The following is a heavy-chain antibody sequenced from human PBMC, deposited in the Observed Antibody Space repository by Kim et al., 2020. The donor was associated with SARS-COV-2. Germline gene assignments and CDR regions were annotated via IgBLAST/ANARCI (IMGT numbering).Heavy chain of an antibody. CDR2: INPDGTIK. Sequence: GGSLRLSCAASGFTFNHYYMSWVRQAPGKGLEWLATINPDGTIKWYLDSVRGRFTVSRDPAKTSLFLQMISLREEDTAVFYCARLMNAGTTYDHWGPGTLVTVSS. CDR1: GFTFNHYY. D-gene: IGHD1-7*01. CDR3: ARLMNAGTTYDH. V-gene: IGHV3-7*01. J-gene: IGHJ4*01.